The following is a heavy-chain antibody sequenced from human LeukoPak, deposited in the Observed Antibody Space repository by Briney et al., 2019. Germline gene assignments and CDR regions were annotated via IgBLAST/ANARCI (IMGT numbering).Heavy chain of an antibody. CDR1: GGSFSGYY. V-gene: IGHV4-34*01. D-gene: IGHD6-13*01. CDR2: INHSGST. J-gene: IGHJ5*02. Sequence: PSETLSLTCAVYGGSFSGYYWSWIRQPPGKGLEWIGEINHSGSTNYNPSLKSRVTISVDTSKNQFSLKLSSVTAADTAVYYCARGGQPHWFDPWGQGTLVTVSS. CDR3: ARGGQPHWFDP.